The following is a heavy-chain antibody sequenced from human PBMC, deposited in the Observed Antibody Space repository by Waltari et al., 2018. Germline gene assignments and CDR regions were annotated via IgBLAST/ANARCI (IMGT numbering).Heavy chain of an antibody. V-gene: IGHV4-31*03. CDR3: ARDGEQWLVRGNWFDP. Sequence: QVQLQESGPGLVKPSQTLSLTCTVSGGSISSGGYYWSWIRQHPGKGLEWIGYIYYSGSTYYNPSLKSRVTISVDTSKNQFSLKLSSVTAADTAVYYCARDGEQWLVRGNWFDPWGQGTLVTVSS. J-gene: IGHJ5*02. CDR1: GGSISSGGYY. D-gene: IGHD6-19*01. CDR2: IYYSGST.